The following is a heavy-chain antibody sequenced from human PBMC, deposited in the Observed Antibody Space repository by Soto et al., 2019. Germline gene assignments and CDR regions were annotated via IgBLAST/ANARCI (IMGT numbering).Heavy chain of an antibody. CDR3: ASGAYNSGWYDY. V-gene: IGHV1-18*01. J-gene: IGHJ4*02. CDR2: INAFNGNT. CDR1: GYTFTGYG. Sequence: QVQLVQSEAEVKRPGASVKLSCKASGYTFTGYGITWVRQAPGQGLEWMGWINAFNGNTNTAQNFQGRVTVTMDKSATTASMELRSLRSDDTAVYFCASGAYNSGWYDYWGQGTLVTVSS. D-gene: IGHD6-19*01.